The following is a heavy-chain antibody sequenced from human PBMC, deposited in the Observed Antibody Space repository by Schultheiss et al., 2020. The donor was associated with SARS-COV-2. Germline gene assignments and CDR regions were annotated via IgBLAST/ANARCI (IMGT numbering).Heavy chain of an antibody. Sequence: SVKVSCKASGGTFSSYAISWVRQAPGQGLEWMGGIIPIFGTANYAQKFQGRVTITADESTSTAYMELSSLRSEDTAVYYCARDVLHTALDYSEYYYYGMDVWGQGTTVTVSS. J-gene: IGHJ6*02. V-gene: IGHV1-69*13. CDR2: IIPIFGTA. CDR3: ARDVLHTALDYSEYYYYGMDV. CDR1: GGTFSSYA. D-gene: IGHD5-18*01.